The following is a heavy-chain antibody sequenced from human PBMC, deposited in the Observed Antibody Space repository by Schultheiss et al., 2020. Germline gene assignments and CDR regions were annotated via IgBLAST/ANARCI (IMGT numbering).Heavy chain of an antibody. CDR3: EVVERGSSYYFYFYGMDV. CDR2: ISYDGSNK. D-gene: IGHD3-10*01. V-gene: IGHV3-30*03. CDR1: GFTFSSYG. J-gene: IGHJ6*02. Sequence: GESLKISCAASGFTFSSYGMHWVRQAPGKGLEWVAVISYDGSNKYYADSVKGRFTISRDNSKNTLYLQMENLRAEDTAIYYCEVVERGSSYYFYFYGMDVWGQGTTVTVSS.